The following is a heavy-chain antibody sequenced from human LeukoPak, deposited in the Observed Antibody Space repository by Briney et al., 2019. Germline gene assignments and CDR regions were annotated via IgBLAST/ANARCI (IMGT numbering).Heavy chain of an antibody. CDR1: GYTLTELP. CDR2: FLPVDGET. Sequence: ASVKVSCRVSGYTLTELPMHWVRQAPGKGLEWMGGFLPVDGETIYAQKFQGRVALTEDTSTDTAYMELRSLRSEDTAVYYCATLTTSDYWGQGTLVTVSS. J-gene: IGHJ4*02. CDR3: ATLTTSDY. D-gene: IGHD4-11*01. V-gene: IGHV1-24*01.